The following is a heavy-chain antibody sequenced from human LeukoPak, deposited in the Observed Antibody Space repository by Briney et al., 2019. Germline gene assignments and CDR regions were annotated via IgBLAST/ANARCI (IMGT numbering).Heavy chain of an antibody. J-gene: IGHJ4*02. CDR3: TRGYDFWSGYWSHSNY. D-gene: IGHD3-3*01. CDR2: ISSNGGST. Sequence: GGSLRLSCAASGFTFSSYAMHWVRQAPGKGLEYVSAISSNGGSTYYANSVKGRFTISRDNSKNTLYLQMGSPRAGDMAVYYCTRGYDFWSGYWSHSNYWGQGTLVTVSS. V-gene: IGHV3-64*01. CDR1: GFTFSSYA.